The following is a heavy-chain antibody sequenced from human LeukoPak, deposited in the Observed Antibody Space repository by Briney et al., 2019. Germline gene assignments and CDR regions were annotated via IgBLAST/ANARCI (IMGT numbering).Heavy chain of an antibody. V-gene: IGHV3-33*01. CDR3: ARKSSIGGASDY. D-gene: IGHD6-25*01. Sequence: GGSLRLSCAASGFSFSSYGMHWVRQAPGKGLEWVAAIWYDGSNKYCADSVKGRFTISRDISKNTLFLQMNSLRAEDTTVYYCARKSSIGGASDYWGQGTLVTVS. CDR2: IWYDGSNK. J-gene: IGHJ4*02. CDR1: GFSFSSYG.